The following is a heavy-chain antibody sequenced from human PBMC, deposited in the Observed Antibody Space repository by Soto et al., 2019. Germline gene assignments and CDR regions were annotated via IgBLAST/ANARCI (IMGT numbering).Heavy chain of an antibody. D-gene: IGHD2-2*01. J-gene: IGHJ4*02. Sequence: QLQLQESGSGLVKPSQTLSLTCAVSGASISSGGYSWSWIRQPPGKGLEWIGYIYHSGSTYYNRSLKIRVTRSVDRSKNQFSLKLSSVTAAATAVYYCARVPDRWGQGTLVTVSS. V-gene: IGHV4-30-2*01. CDR1: GASISSGGYS. CDR2: IYHSGST. CDR3: ARVPDR.